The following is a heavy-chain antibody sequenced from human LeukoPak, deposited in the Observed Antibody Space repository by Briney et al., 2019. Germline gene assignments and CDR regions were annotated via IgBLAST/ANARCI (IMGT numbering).Heavy chain of an antibody. Sequence: SETLSLTCAVSGGSISSSNWWSWVRQPPGKGLEWIGEIYHSGSTNYNPSLKSRDTISVDKSKNQFSLKLSSVTAADTAVYYCARGGYGYYYYMDVWGQGTLVTVSS. CDR3: ARGGYGYYYYMDV. V-gene: IGHV4-4*02. CDR1: GGSISSSNW. D-gene: IGHD2-15*01. J-gene: IGHJ6*03. CDR2: IYHSGST.